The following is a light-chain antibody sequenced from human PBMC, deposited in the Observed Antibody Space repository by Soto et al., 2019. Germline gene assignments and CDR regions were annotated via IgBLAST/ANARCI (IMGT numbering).Light chain of an antibody. CDR2: EVS. CDR3: SSYAGSKNFV. V-gene: IGLV2-8*01. J-gene: IGLJ1*01. CDR1: SSDVGGYNY. Sequence: QSVLTQPPSASGSPGQSVTISCTGTSSDVGGYNYVSWYQQHPGKAPKLMIYEVSERPSGVPDRFSGSKSSNTASLTVSGLQAEDEADYYCSSYAGSKNFVFGNGTKVTVL.